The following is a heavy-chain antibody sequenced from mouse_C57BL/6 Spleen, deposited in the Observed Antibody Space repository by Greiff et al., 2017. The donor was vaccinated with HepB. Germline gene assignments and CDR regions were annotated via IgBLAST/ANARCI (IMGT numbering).Heavy chain of an antibody. Sequence: QVQLKESGAELVKPGASVKISCKASGYAFSSYWMNWVKQRPGKGLEWIGQIYPGDGDTNYNGKFKGKATLTADKSSSTAYMQLSSLTSEDSAVYFCAREGLRIRYFDVWGTGTTVTVSS. CDR3: AREGLRIRYFDV. V-gene: IGHV1-80*01. CDR2: IYPGDGDT. J-gene: IGHJ1*03. CDR1: GYAFSSYW. D-gene: IGHD3-1*01.